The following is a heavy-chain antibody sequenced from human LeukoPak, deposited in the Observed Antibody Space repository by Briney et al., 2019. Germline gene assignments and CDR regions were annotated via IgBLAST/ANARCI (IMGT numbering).Heavy chain of an antibody. CDR2: IYYSGST. CDR3: ATDGRGYGVHADYFQD. J-gene: IGHJ1*01. V-gene: IGHV4-31*03. Sequence: SETLSLTCIVSGGSIRSGGYYWNWIRQYPGKGLEWIGYIYYSGSTYYNPSLKSRVTISVDTSKTQFSLNLYSVTAADTAVYYCATDGRGYGVHADYFQDWGQGTVVTVSS. CDR1: GGSIRSGGYY. D-gene: IGHD4-17*01.